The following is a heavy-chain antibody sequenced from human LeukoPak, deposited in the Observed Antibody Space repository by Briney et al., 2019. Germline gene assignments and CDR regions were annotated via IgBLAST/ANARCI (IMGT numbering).Heavy chain of an antibody. V-gene: IGHV4-59*01. CDR2: IYYSGST. D-gene: IGHD6-13*01. CDR3: ARAATAAADAFDI. Sequence: PSETLSLTCTVSGGSISSYYWSWIRQPPGKGLEWIGYIYYSGSTNYNPSLKSRVTISVDTSKNQFSLELSSVTAADTAVYYCARAATAAADAFDIWGQGTMVTVSS. CDR1: GGSISSYY. J-gene: IGHJ3*02.